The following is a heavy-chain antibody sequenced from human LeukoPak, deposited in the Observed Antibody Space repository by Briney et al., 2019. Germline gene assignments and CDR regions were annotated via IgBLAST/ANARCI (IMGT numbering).Heavy chain of an antibody. CDR2: ISGSGGST. Sequence: PGGSLRLSCAASGFTFSSYAMSWVRQAPGKGLEWVSAISGSGGSTYYADSVKGRFTISRDNSKNTLYLQMNSLRAEDTAVCHCAKDQDIYGDYAYYYYGMDVWGQGTTVTVSS. CDR1: GFTFSSYA. D-gene: IGHD4-17*01. CDR3: AKDQDIYGDYAYYYYGMDV. V-gene: IGHV3-23*01. J-gene: IGHJ6*02.